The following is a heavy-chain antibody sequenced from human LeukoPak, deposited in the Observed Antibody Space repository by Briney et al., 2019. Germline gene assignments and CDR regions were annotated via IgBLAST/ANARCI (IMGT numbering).Heavy chain of an antibody. V-gene: IGHV4-61*02. D-gene: IGHD3-22*01. CDR2: IYTSGST. CDR1: GGSISSGSYY. Sequence: SETLSLTCTVSGGSISSGSYYWSWIRQPAGKGLEWIGRIYTSGSTNYNPSLKSRVTISVDTSKNQFSLKLSSVTAADTAVYYCASMTYYYESSGYYYEGNFDYWGQGTLVTVSS. CDR3: ASMTYYYESSGYYYEGNFDY. J-gene: IGHJ4*02.